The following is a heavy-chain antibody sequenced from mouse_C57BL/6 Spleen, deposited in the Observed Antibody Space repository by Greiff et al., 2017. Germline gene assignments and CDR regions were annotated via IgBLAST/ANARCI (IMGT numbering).Heavy chain of an antibody. CDR2: IHPNSGST. D-gene: IGHD1-1*01. J-gene: IGHJ2*01. CDR1: GYTFTSYW. V-gene: IGHV1-64*01. Sequence: QVQLQQPGAELVKPGASVKLSCKASGYTFTSYWMHWVKQRPGQGLEWIGMIHPNSGSTNYNEKFKSKATLTVDKSSSTAYMQLSSLTSEDSAVYYCARGLYYGSSSDYWGQGTTLTVSS. CDR3: ARGLYYGSSSDY.